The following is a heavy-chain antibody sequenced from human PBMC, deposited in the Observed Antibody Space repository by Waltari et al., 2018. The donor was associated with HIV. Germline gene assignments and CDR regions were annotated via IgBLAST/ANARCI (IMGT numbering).Heavy chain of an antibody. D-gene: IGHD3-10*01. CDR3: ARGGNYYRSGSYYKLDY. V-gene: IGHV4-34*01. CDR1: GGYFSDYY. CDR2: INHSGST. Sequence: QVQLQQWGAGLLKPSETLSLTCAVYGGYFSDYYWSWIRQPPGKGLEWIGEINHSGSTNFNPSLNSRVTISVDTSKNQFSLKLSSVTAADTAVYYCARGGNYYRSGSYYKLDYWGQGTLVTVSS. J-gene: IGHJ4*02.